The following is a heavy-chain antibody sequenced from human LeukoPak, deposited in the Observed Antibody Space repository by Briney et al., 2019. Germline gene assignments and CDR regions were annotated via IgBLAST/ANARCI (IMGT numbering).Heavy chain of an antibody. V-gene: IGHV3-33*08. Sequence: GGSLRLSCAASGFTFSSYWMHWVRQAPGKGLEWVAVIWNDGSVRYYADSVKGRFTISRDNSKNTLYLQMNNLRAEDTAVYYCARASGSYDYWGQGTLVTVSS. J-gene: IGHJ4*02. D-gene: IGHD1-26*01. CDR2: IWNDGSVR. CDR1: GFTFSSYW. CDR3: ARASGSYDY.